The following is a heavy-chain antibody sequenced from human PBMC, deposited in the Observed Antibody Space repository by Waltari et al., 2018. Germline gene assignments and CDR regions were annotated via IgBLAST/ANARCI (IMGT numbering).Heavy chain of an antibody. CDR1: GGSFSGYY. D-gene: IGHD6-19*01. V-gene: IGHV4-34*01. Sequence: QVQLQQWGAGLLKPSETLSLTCAVYGGSFSGYYWSWIRQPPGKGLEWIGEINHSGSTNYSPALKSRVTISVDTSKNQFSLKLSSVTAADTAVYYGARGRGGSGWKFPFDYWGQGTLVTVSS. CDR2: INHSGST. CDR3: ARGRGGSGWKFPFDY. J-gene: IGHJ4*02.